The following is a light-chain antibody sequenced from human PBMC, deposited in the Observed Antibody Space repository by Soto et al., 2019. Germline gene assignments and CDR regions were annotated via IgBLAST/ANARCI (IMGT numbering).Light chain of an antibody. J-gene: IGLJ1*01. CDR1: ISDVGGYNY. CDR2: EVS. V-gene: IGLV2-14*01. CDR3: SSFTNTITRYA. Sequence: QSALTQPASVSGSPGQSITSSCTGTISDVGGYNYVSWFQHHPGKAPKLIIYEVSYRPSGVSNRFSGSKSGDTASLTISWLQAEDEADYYCSSFTNTITRYAFGTGTKVTV.